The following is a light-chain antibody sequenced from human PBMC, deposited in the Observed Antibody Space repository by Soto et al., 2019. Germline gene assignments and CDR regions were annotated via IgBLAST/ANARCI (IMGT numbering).Light chain of an antibody. J-gene: IGKJ1*01. CDR3: QQYHNWPPWT. CDR2: DTS. CDR1: QSVSSS. Sequence: EIVLTQSPATLSLSPGERATLSCRASQSVSSSLAWYQQKPGQAPRLLISDTSNRATGIPARFSGSGSGTDFTLTISSLEPEDFAVYYCQQYHNWPPWTFGPGTKVDIK. V-gene: IGKV3-11*01.